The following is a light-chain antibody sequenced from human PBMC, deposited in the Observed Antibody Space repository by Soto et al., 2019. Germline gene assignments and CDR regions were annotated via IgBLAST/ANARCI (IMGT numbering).Light chain of an antibody. CDR1: SSDVGAYNY. CDR2: EVN. J-gene: IGLJ1*01. CDR3: SSYGGPNNSNYV. V-gene: IGLV2-8*01. Sequence: QSALTQPPSASGSPGQSVTISCTGTSSDVGAYNYVSWYQQHPGKAPKLMISEVNKRPSGVPERFSGSKSGNTASLTVSGLQPEDEADYYCSSYGGPNNSNYVFGTGTKVTVL.